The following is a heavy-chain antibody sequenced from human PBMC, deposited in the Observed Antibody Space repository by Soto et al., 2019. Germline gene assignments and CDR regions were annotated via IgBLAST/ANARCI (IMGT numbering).Heavy chain of an antibody. CDR2: IYSSGNT. V-gene: IGHV3-53*01. J-gene: IGHJ4*02. CDR1: EFTVSGNY. Sequence: ESGGGLMQPGGSLRLSCAASEFTVSGNYMTWVRQAPGKGLEWVSVIYSSGNTYYADSVKGRFTISRDNSKNTVYLQVNSLRAEDTAVYYCAGGPSRGYSYGFGVYWGQGTLVTVSS. D-gene: IGHD5-18*01. CDR3: AGGPSRGYSYGFGVY.